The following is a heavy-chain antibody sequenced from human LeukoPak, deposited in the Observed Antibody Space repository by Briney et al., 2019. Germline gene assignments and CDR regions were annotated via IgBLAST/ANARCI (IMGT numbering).Heavy chain of an antibody. CDR2: ISGSGSST. D-gene: IGHD3-16*01. V-gene: IGHV3-23*01. J-gene: IGHJ3*02. Sequence: PGGSLRLSCAASEFTFSSYAMTWVRQAPVKGLEWVSVISGSGSSTEYADSVKGQFTVSRDNSKNTLYLQMNSLRAEDTAVYYCANGGNNNDAFDIWGQGTMVTVSS. CDR3: ANGGNNNDAFDI. CDR1: EFTFSSYA.